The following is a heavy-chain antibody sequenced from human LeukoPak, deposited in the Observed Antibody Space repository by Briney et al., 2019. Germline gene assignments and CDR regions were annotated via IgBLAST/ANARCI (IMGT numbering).Heavy chain of an antibody. V-gene: IGHV4-31*03. CDR3: ARGYYGSGTPYFDY. Sequence: SQTLSLTCTVSGGSISSGGYYWSWIRQHPGKGLEWIGYIYYSGSTYYNPSLKSRVTISVDTSKNQFSLKLSSVTAADTAVYYCARGYYGSGTPYFDYWGREPWSPSPQ. CDR1: GGSISSGGYY. J-gene: IGHJ4*02. CDR2: IYYSGST. D-gene: IGHD3-10*01.